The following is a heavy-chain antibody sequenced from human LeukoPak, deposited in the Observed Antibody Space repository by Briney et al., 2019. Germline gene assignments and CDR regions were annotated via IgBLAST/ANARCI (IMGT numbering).Heavy chain of an antibody. D-gene: IGHD6-13*01. J-gene: IGHJ3*02. CDR1: VGSISSYY. CDR3: ARGLEQLVSLGAFDI. V-gene: IGHV4-34*01. CDR2: INHSGST. Sequence: SETLSLTCTVSVGSISSYYWSWIRQPPGKGLEWIGEINHSGSTNYNPSLKSRVTISVDTSKNQFSLKLSSVTAADTAVYYCARGLEQLVSLGAFDIWGQGTMVTVSS.